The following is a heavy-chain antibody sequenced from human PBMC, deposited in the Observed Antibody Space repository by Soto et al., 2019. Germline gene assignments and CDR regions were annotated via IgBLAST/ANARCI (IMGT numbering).Heavy chain of an antibody. Sequence: GGSLRLSCAASGFTFSSYWMHWVRQAPGKGLVWVSRINSDGSSTSYADSVKGRFTISRDNAKNTLYLQMNSLRAEDTAVYYCARVVSGWYDYVFSSGMDVWGQGTTVTVSS. D-gene: IGHD6-19*01. V-gene: IGHV3-74*01. J-gene: IGHJ6*02. CDR1: GFTFSSYW. CDR3: ARVVSGWYDYVFSSGMDV. CDR2: INSDGSST.